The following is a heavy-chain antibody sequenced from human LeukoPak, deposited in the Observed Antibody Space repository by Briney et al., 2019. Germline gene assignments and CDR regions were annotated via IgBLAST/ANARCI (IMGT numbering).Heavy chain of an antibody. V-gene: IGHV1-69*06. CDR3: ARESITMVRGVGVNWFDP. J-gene: IGHJ5*02. CDR1: GGTFSSYA. D-gene: IGHD3-10*01. Sequence: SVKVSCKASGGTFSSYAISWVRQAPGQGLEWMGGIIPIFGTANYAQKFQGRVTITADKSTSTAYMELSSLRSEDTAVYYCARESITMVRGVGVNWFDPWGQGTLVTVSS. CDR2: IIPIFGTA.